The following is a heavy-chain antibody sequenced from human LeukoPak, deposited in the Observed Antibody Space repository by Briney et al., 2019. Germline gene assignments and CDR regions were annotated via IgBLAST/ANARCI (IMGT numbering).Heavy chain of an antibody. D-gene: IGHD4-17*01. CDR1: GGSFSGYY. CDR3: ARAPQSDYGTHWYFDL. J-gene: IGHJ2*01. CDR2: INHSGRT. Sequence: SETLSLTCAVYGGSFSGYYWSWIRQPPGKGLEWIGEINHSGRTNYNPSLKSRVTISVDTSKNQFSLKLSSVTAADTAVYYCARAPQSDYGTHWYFDLWGRGTLVTVSS. V-gene: IGHV4-34*01.